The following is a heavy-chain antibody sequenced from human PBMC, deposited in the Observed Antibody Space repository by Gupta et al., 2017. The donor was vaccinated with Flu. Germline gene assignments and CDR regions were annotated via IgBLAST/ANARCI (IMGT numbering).Heavy chain of an antibody. CDR3: GYDDLARGRGY. CDR1: GFSFDKSA. Sequence: EVQLEESGGGLVQPGGSLRLSCATPGFSFDKSAMHWVRQTPGRGREWVSGFMHHGTKIDYASSLKGRFTTYRHNAKNSLYLQMDRLRVEDTAFYFCGYDDLARGRGYWGQGTLVTVSS. V-gene: IGHV3-9*01. J-gene: IGHJ4*02. CDR2: FMHHGTKI. D-gene: IGHD3-10*01.